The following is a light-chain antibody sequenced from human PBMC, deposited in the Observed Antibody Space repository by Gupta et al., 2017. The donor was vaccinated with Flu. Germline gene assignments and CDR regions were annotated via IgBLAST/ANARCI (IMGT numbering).Light chain of an antibody. J-gene: IGKJ1*01. Sequence: DIVITKSPDSLAVSLGERDTINCRSSQTVTYSSNSKSYLSWYQQKPGQPPKLLLYWASTRQSGVPDRFSGSGSGTDFTLTIRDLQAEDVAVYYCHQFYALPQTFGQGTSVEI. CDR1: QTVTYSSNSKSY. CDR3: HQFYALPQT. CDR2: WAS. V-gene: IGKV4-1*01.